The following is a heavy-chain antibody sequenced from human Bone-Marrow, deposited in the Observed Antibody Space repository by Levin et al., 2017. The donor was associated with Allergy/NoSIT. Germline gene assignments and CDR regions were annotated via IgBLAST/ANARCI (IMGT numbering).Heavy chain of an antibody. J-gene: IGHJ6*03. CDR1: GFTFSSYA. CDR3: VKDYVTGDYGDYDTTDMDV. V-gene: IGHV3-64D*06. D-gene: IGHD4-17*01. Sequence: GGSLRLSCSASGFTFSSYAMHWVRQAPGKGLEYVSAISSNGGSTYYADSVKGRFTISRDNSKNTLYLQMSSLRAEDTAVYYCVKDYVTGDYGDYDTTDMDVWGKGTTVTVSS. CDR2: ISSNGGST.